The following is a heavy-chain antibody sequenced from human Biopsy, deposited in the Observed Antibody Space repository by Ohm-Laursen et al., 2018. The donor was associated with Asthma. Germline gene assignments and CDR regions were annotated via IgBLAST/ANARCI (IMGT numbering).Heavy chain of an antibody. Sequence: SVKVSCKSSGGTFSRYAISWVRQAPGQGLEWMGGIIPIFGTSNYAQKFQGRVTISADDSTSTAYMELSSLSSEDTALYYCARGPEYVRSSGALDYWGQGTLVTVSS. CDR2: IIPIFGTS. CDR3: ARGPEYVRSSGALDY. V-gene: IGHV1-69*13. J-gene: IGHJ4*02. CDR1: GGTFSRYA. D-gene: IGHD2-2*01.